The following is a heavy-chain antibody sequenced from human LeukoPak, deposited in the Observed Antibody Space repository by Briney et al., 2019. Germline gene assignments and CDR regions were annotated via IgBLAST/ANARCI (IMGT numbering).Heavy chain of an antibody. CDR1: GFTVSSNY. J-gene: IGHJ4*02. V-gene: IGHV3-66*02. CDR2: IYSGGST. D-gene: IGHD4-17*01. Sequence: PGGSLRLSCAASGFTVSSNYMGWVRQAPGKGLEWVSVIYSGGSTYYADSVKGRFTLSRDNSKNTLYPQMNSLRGEDTAVYYCARAQGRTTVTYFDYWGQGTLVTVSS. CDR3: ARAQGRTTVTYFDY.